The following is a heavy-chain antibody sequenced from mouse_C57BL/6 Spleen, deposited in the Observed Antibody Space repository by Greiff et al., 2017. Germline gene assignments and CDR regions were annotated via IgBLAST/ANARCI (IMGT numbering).Heavy chain of an antibody. Sequence: EVQLVESGEGLVKPGGSLKLSCAASGFTFSSYAMSWVRQTPEKRLEWVAYISSGGDYIYYADTVKGRFTISRDNARNTLYLQMSSLKSEDTAMYYCTRDHGSTYAMDYWGQGTSVTVSS. CDR2: ISSGGDYI. CDR1: GFTFSSYA. D-gene: IGHD1-1*01. V-gene: IGHV5-9-1*02. CDR3: TRDHGSTYAMDY. J-gene: IGHJ4*01.